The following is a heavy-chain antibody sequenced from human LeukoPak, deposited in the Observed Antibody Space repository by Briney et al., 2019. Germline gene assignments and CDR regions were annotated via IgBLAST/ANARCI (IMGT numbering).Heavy chain of an antibody. CDR3: AKDWDSSGSSFDY. D-gene: IGHD3-22*01. Sequence: GGSLRLSCAASGFTFSSYGMHWVRQAPGKGLEWVAFIRYDGSNKYYADSVKGRFTIPRDNSKNTLYLQMNSLRAEDTAVYYCAKDWDSSGSSFDYWGQGTLVTVSS. CDR2: IRYDGSNK. CDR1: GFTFSSYG. J-gene: IGHJ4*02. V-gene: IGHV3-30*02.